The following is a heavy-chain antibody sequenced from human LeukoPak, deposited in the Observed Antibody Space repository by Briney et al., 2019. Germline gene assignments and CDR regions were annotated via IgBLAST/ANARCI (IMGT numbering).Heavy chain of an antibody. CDR2: IIPIFGTA. D-gene: IGHD2-2*01. V-gene: IGHV1-69*13. J-gene: IGHJ4*02. Sequence: SVKVSCKGYGYTFINHDIDWVRQAAGQGLEWMGGIIPIFGTANYAQKFQGRVTITADESTSTAYMELSSLRSEDTAVYYCAREDGGYCSSTSCYLGFGYWGQGTLVTVSS. CDR1: GYTFINHD. CDR3: AREDGGYCSSTSCYLGFGY.